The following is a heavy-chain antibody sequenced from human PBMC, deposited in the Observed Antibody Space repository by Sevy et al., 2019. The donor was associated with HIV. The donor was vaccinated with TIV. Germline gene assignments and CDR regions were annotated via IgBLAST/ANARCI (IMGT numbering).Heavy chain of an antibody. CDR2: IYYSGST. CDR1: GGSMNIYY. Sequence: SETLSLTCTVSGGSMNIYYWSWIRQPPGKGLEWIGYIYYSGSTNYNPSLKSRVTISVDTSKNQFSLKLRSVTAADTAAYYCARVGFNWNDVDYWGQGTLVTFSS. J-gene: IGHJ4*02. V-gene: IGHV4-59*01. CDR3: ARVGFNWNDVDY. D-gene: IGHD1-20*01.